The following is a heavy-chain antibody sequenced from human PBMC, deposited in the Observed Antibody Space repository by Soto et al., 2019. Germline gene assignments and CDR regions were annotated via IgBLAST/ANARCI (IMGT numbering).Heavy chain of an antibody. J-gene: IGHJ2*01. CDR1: GFTFSDCY. CDR2: ISSSSSYT. V-gene: IGHV3-11*05. CDR3: ARIIAAAGGRRYFDL. Sequence: QVQLVESGGGLVKPGGSLRLSCAASGFTFSDCYMSWIRQAPGKGLEWVSYISSSSSYTNYADSVKGRFTISRDNAKNSLYLQMNSLRAEDTAVYYCARIIAAAGGRRYFDLWGRGTLVTVSS. D-gene: IGHD6-13*01.